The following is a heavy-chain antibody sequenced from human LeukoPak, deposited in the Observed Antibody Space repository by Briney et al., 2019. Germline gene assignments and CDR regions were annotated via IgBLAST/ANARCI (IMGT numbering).Heavy chain of an antibody. J-gene: IGHJ4*02. Sequence: GGSLRLSCAASGFTFSSYGMHWVRQAIGKGLEWVSAIGTEGDTYYSGSVRGRFTISRENDKNSLYLQMSSLRAGDAAVYYCAKEGDTAAGFDYWGQGTLVIVSS. CDR3: AKEGDTAAGFDY. D-gene: IGHD5-18*01. CDR2: IGTEGDT. V-gene: IGHV3-13*01. CDR1: GFTFSSYG.